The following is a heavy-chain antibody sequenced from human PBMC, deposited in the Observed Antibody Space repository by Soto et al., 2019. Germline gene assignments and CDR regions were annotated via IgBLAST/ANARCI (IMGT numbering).Heavy chain of an antibody. Sequence: QVQLLQSGAEVKKPGASVKVSCKTSGYLFTSYGINWVRRAPGQGLEWLGWISAYNGDTNYAQKFQGRVTMTTDTSTSTAYMDLRCLRSDDTAVYYCARDTGATNTPHSNDYWGQGTLVTVSS. V-gene: IGHV1-18*01. J-gene: IGHJ4*02. CDR1: GYLFTSYG. D-gene: IGHD7-27*01. CDR3: ARDTGATNTPHSNDY. CDR2: ISAYNGDT.